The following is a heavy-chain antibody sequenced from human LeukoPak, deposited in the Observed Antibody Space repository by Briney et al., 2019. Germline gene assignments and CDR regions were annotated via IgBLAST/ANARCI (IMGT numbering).Heavy chain of an antibody. J-gene: IGHJ3*02. CDR2: IYTSGST. CDR1: GGSISSGSYY. V-gene: IGHV4-61*02. Sequence: SQTLSLTCTVSGGSISSGSYYWSWIRQPAGKGLEWIGRIYTSGSTNYNPSLKSRVTISVDTFKNQFSLNLSSVTAADTAVYYCAKDNGPLRNDAFDIWGQGTMVTVSS. CDR3: AKDNGPLRNDAFDI. D-gene: IGHD2-8*01.